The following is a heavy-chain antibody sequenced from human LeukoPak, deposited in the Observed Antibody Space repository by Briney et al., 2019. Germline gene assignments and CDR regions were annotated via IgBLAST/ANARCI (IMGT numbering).Heavy chain of an antibody. CDR3: ARVPGSGSYYFLNWFDP. Sequence: ASVKVSCKASGGAFSSYAISWVRQAPGQGLEWMGGIIPIFGTANYAQKFQGRVTITTDESTSTAYMELSSLRSEDTAVYYCARVPGSGSYYFLNWFDPWGQGTLVTVSS. CDR1: GGAFSSYA. D-gene: IGHD3-10*01. V-gene: IGHV1-69*05. CDR2: IIPIFGTA. J-gene: IGHJ5*02.